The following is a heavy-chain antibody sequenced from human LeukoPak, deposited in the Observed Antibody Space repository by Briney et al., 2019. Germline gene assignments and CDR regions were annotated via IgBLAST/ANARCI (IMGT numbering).Heavy chain of an antibody. V-gene: IGHV3-21*01. CDR3: AREGDGYNSPIDY. Sequence: SGGSLRLSCAASGFTFSSYSMNWVRQAPGKGLEWVSSISSSSLYIYYADSVKGRFTISRDNAKNSLYLQMNSLRAEDTAVYYCAREGDGYNSPIDYWGQGTLVTVSS. CDR1: GFTFSSYS. D-gene: IGHD5-24*01. CDR2: ISSSSLYI. J-gene: IGHJ4*02.